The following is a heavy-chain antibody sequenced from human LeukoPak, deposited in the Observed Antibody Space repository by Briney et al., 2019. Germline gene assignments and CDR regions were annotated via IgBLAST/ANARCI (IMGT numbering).Heavy chain of an antibody. D-gene: IGHD2-2*01. CDR3: ARIDRWVPAAIPNFDY. CDR1: GFTFSSYT. J-gene: IGHJ4*02. Sequence: PGGSLRLSCAASGFTFSSYTMNWVRQAPGKGLEWVSSISSSSSYIYYADSVKGRFTISRDNARNSLYLQMNSLRAEDTAVYYCARIDRWVPAAIPNFDYWGQGTLVTVSS. CDR2: ISSSSSYI. V-gene: IGHV3-21*01.